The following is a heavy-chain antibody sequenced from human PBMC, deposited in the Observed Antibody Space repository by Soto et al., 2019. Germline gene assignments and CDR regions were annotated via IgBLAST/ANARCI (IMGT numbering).Heavy chain of an antibody. CDR2: ISAYNGNT. V-gene: IGHV1-18*01. Sequence: ASVKVSCKASGYTFTTYGISWVRQAPGQGLEWMGWISAYNGNTNYAQKLPGRVTMTADTSTSTAYMELRSLRSDDTAVYYCARDYSEKTVTDDYMDVWGKGTTVTVSS. J-gene: IGHJ6*03. D-gene: IGHD4-17*01. CDR3: ARDYSEKTVTDDYMDV. CDR1: GYTFTTYG.